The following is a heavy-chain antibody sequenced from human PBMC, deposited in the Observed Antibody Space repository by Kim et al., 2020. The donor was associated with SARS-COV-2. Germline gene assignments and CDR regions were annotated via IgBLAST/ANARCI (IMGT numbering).Heavy chain of an antibody. Sequence: FVQGRFTISRDNYKDTLYLQMNSLRAEDTAVYYCARDSSLFGVAAPFHYWGQGTLVTVSS. D-gene: IGHD3-3*01. J-gene: IGHJ4*02. CDR3: ARDSSLFGVAAPFHY. V-gene: IGHV3-30*01.